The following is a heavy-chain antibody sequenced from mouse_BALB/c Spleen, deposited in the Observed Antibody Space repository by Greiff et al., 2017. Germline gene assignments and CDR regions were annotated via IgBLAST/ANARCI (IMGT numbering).Heavy chain of an antibody. Sequence: QVQLQQSGAELVKPGASVKMSCKASGYTFTSYNMHWVKQTPGQGLEWIGAIYPGNGDTSYNQKFKGKATLTADKSSSTAYMQLSSLTSEDSAVYYCARTEGGFAYWGQGTLVTVSA. CDR2: IYPGNGDT. CDR1: GYTFTSYN. V-gene: IGHV1-12*01. J-gene: IGHJ3*01. CDR3: ARTEGGFAY.